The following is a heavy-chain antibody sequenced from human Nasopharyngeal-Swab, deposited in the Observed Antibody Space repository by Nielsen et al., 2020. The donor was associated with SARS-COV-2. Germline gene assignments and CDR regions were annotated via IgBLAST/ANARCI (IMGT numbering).Heavy chain of an antibody. Sequence: SETLSLTCAVYGGSFSGYYWSWIRQPPGKGLEWIGEINHSGSTSYNPSLKSRVTISVDTSKNQFSLKLSSVTAADTAVYYCARGIVVVPAAYTRYFDYWGQGTLVTVSS. CDR3: ARGIVVVPAAYTRYFDY. CDR2: INHSGST. D-gene: IGHD2-2*01. V-gene: IGHV4-34*01. CDR1: GGSFSGYY. J-gene: IGHJ4*02.